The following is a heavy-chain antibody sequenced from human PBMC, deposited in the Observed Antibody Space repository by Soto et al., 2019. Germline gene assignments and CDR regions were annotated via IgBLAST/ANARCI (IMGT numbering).Heavy chain of an antibody. CDR1: GYTFTSYA. V-gene: IGHV1-3*01. CDR3: ARDHLHYYDSSGYYEGFQH. J-gene: IGHJ1*01. CDR2: INAGNGNT. D-gene: IGHD3-22*01. Sequence: VASVKVSCKASGYTFTSYAMHWVRQAPGQRLEWMGWINAGNGNTKYSQKFQGRVTITRDTSASTAYMELSSLRSEDTAVYYCARDHLHYYDSSGYYEGFQHWGQGTLVTVSS.